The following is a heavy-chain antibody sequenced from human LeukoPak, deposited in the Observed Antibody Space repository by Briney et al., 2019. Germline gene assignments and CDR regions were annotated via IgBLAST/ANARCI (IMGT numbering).Heavy chain of an antibody. CDR2: TNPKSGGT. CDR3: ARGYCSGGSCAFDY. J-gene: IGHJ4*01. Sequence: ASVKVSCKASGYTFTGYYTHWVRQAPGQGLEWMAWTNPKSGGTNYAQTFQGRVTMTRDTSISTVYMELSRLTSDDTAVYYCARGYCSGGSCAFDYWGQGTLVTVTS. V-gene: IGHV1-2*02. CDR1: GYTFTGYY. D-gene: IGHD2-15*01.